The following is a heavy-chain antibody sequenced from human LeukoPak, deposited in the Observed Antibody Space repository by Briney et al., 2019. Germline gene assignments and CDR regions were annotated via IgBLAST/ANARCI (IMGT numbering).Heavy chain of an antibody. Sequence: GGSLRLSCAASGFTFSSYAMHWVRQAPGKGLEWVAVISYDGSNKYYADSVKGRFTISRDNSKSTLYLQMNSLRAEDTAVYYCARDLGDIVVVPAAIDYWGQGTLVTVSS. J-gene: IGHJ4*02. CDR2: ISYDGSNK. V-gene: IGHV3-30*04. CDR3: ARDLGDIVVVPAAIDY. CDR1: GFTFSSYA. D-gene: IGHD2-2*01.